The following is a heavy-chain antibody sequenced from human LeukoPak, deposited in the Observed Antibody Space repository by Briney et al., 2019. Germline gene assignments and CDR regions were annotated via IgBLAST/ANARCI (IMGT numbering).Heavy chain of an antibody. V-gene: IGHV1-69*05. CDR3: ANGHYYDRYYFDY. CDR1: GGTFISYA. D-gene: IGHD3-22*01. J-gene: IGHJ4*02. CDR2: IIPIFGTA. Sequence: SVTVSFKASGGTFISYAISWVRQAPGQGLEWMGGIIPIFGTANYAQKFQGRVTITTDESTSTAYMELSSLRSDDTAVYYCANGHYYDRYYFDYWGQGTLVTVSS.